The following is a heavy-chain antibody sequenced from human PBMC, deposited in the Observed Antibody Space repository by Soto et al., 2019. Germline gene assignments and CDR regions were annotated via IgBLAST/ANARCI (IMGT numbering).Heavy chain of an antibody. CDR2: ISSSSSYT. Sequence: PGGSLRLSCAASGFTFSDYYMSWIRQAPGKGLEWVSYISSSSSYTNYADSVKGRFTISRDNAKNSLYLQMNSLRAEDTAVYYCARDSGTVYYGSERPVSYYYYGMDVWGQGTTVTVSS. CDR1: GFTFSDYY. D-gene: IGHD3-10*01. CDR3: ARDSGTVYYGSERPVSYYYYGMDV. J-gene: IGHJ6*02. V-gene: IGHV3-11*05.